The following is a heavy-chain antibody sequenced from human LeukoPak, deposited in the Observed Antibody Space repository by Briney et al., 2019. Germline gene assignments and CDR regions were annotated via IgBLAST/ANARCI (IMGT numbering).Heavy chain of an antibody. CDR1: GGSISSYY. CDR3: ARDTGNYVWGSYRLYYFDY. V-gene: IGHV4-4*07. J-gene: IGHJ4*02. Sequence: PSETLSLTCTVSGGSISSYYWSWIRQPAGKGLEWIGRIYTSGSTSYNPSLKSRVTMSVDTSKNQFSLKLSSVTAADTAVYYCARDTGNYVWGSYRLYYFDYWGQGTLDTVSS. D-gene: IGHD3-16*02. CDR2: IYTSGST.